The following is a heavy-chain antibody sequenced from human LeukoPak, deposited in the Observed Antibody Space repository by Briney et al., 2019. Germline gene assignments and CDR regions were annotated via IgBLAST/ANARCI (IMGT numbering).Heavy chain of an antibody. CDR3: ARGHRGLGY. CDR1: GASIRDYY. J-gene: IGHJ4*02. Sequence: SETLSLTCTVTGASIRDYYWSWIRQPPGKGLDWIGYICYTGSTNYNPSLKRRVTISGNTSKNQFSLKLTSVTAADTAVYYCARGHRGLGYWGQRTLVTVSS. CDR2: ICYTGST. V-gene: IGHV4-59*01. D-gene: IGHD3-16*01.